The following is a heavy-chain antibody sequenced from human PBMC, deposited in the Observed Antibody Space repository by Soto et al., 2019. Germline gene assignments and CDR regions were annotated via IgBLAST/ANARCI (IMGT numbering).Heavy chain of an antibody. V-gene: IGHV3-48*02. Sequence: GRPLRLPWAVSGLTISDYSMNWVSKAPGKGLEWISYITSSTTTIFYADSVKGRLIISRDNAKNSLSLQMNSLRDEDTAVYYCARDLDWSFDYWGHGTLVTVSS. CDR3: ARDLDWSFDY. CDR2: ITSSTTTI. CDR1: GLTISDYS. D-gene: IGHD3-9*01. J-gene: IGHJ4*01.